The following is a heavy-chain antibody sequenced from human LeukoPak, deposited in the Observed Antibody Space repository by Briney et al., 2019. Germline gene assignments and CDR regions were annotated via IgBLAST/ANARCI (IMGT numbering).Heavy chain of an antibody. Sequence: GGSLRLSCAASGFTVSSNYMNWVRQAPGKGLEWVSYISSGGGTRYHADSVEGRFTISRDNAKNSLYLQMNSLRVEDTAVYYCARARLSKQLDYWGQGTLVTVSS. V-gene: IGHV3-48*01. CDR3: ARARLSKQLDY. J-gene: IGHJ4*02. D-gene: IGHD6-13*01. CDR2: ISSGGGTR. CDR1: GFTVSSNY.